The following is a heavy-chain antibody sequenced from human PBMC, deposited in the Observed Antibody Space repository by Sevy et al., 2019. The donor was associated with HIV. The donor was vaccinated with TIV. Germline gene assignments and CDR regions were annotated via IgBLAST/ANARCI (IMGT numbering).Heavy chain of an antibody. CDR1: GGSISSYY. D-gene: IGHD3-9*01. Sequence: ETLSLTCTVSGGSISSYYWSWIRQPPGKGLEWIGYIYYSGSTNYNPSLKSRVTISVDTSKNQFSLKLSSVTAADTAVYYCARHNPYDILTGYNFDYWGQGTLVTVSS. V-gene: IGHV4-59*01. CDR2: IYYSGST. CDR3: ARHNPYDILTGYNFDY. J-gene: IGHJ4*02.